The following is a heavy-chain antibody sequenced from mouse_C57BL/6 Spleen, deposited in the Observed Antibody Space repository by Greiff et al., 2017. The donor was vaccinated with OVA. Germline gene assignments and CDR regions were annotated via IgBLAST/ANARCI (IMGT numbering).Heavy chain of an antibody. V-gene: IGHV1-52*01. J-gene: IGHJ2*01. CDR1: GYTFTSYW. D-gene: IGHD2-2*01. Sequence: QVQLQQPGAELVRPGSSVKLSCKASGYTFTSYWMHWVKQRPIQGLEWIGNIDPSDSETHYNQKFKDKATLTVDKSASTAYMQLSSQTSEDSAVYDCARDGYDGRFDYWGQGTTLTVSS. CDR3: ARDGYDGRFDY. CDR2: IDPSDSET.